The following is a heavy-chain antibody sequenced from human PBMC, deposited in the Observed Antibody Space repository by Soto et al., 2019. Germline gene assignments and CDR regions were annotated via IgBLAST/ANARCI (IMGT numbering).Heavy chain of an antibody. CDR1: GDSVSSKSAA. J-gene: IGHJ4*02. CDR2: TRYTSQWYS. V-gene: IGHV6-1*01. D-gene: IGHD1-1*01. CDR3: VRVDWNDAGY. Sequence: SQTLSLTCAISGDSVSSKSAAWDWIRQSPSRGFEWLGRTRYTSQWYSEYAVSVRSRITINPDTAKNHFSLQLTSVTPEDAAVYYCVRVDWNDAGYWGQGTLVTVSS.